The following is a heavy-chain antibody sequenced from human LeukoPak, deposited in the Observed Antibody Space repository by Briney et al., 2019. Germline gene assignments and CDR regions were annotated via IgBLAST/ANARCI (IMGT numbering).Heavy chain of an antibody. J-gene: IGHJ3*02. V-gene: IGHV1-18*01. Sequence: ASVKVSCKAAGYTFTSYGISWVRQAPGQGLEWMGWIRAYNGNTNYAQKLQGRVTMTTDTSTSTAYMELRSLRSDDTAVYYCARDWTPITIFGVVTGAFDIWGQGTMVTVSS. CDR2: IRAYNGNT. CDR3: ARDWTPITIFGVVTGAFDI. CDR1: GYTFTSYG. D-gene: IGHD3-3*01.